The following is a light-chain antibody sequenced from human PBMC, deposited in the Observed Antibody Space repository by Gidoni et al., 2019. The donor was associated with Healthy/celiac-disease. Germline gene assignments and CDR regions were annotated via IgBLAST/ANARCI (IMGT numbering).Light chain of an antibody. CDR1: QSLVHSDGNTY. CDR3: MQGTHWPPA. V-gene: IGKV2-30*02. J-gene: IGKJ1*01. Sequence: DVVMTQSPLSLPVTLGQPASISCRSSQSLVHSDGNTYLNWFQQRPGQSPRRLIYKVSNRDSGVPDRFSGSGSGTDFTLKISGVEAEDVGVYYCMQGTHWPPAFXQXTKVEIK. CDR2: KVS.